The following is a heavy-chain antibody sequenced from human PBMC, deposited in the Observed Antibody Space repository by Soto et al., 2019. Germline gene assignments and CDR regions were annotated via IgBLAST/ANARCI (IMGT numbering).Heavy chain of an antibody. CDR1: GYSFSTYW. Sequence: ESLKISFRGSGYSFSTYWINLVRQMPGKGLEWMGSIDPSDSYTDYGPSFQGHVTISADKSLSAAYLQWSSLKASDTAMYYCTRLLGYGSESFYNDKENKRYLYAMDVWGQGTKVTVYS. CDR3: TRLLGYGSESFYNDKENKRYLYAMDV. V-gene: IGHV5-10-1*01. D-gene: IGHD3-10*01. J-gene: IGHJ6*02. CDR2: IDPSDSYT.